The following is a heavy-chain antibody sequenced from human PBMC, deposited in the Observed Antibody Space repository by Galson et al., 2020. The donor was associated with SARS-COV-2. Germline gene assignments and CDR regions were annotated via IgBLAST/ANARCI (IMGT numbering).Heavy chain of an antibody. CDR2: ININRSDT. V-gene: IGHV3-74*01. J-gene: IGHJ4*02. CDR1: GFTFKSHR. Sequence: GGSLRLSCAASGFTFKSHRMNWVRQVPGKGLEWVSHININRSDTRYADSVKGRFTISRDNAENTLYLQMNSLRVEDTAVYYCVRGGACGTREGDFLGQGTRVTVSS. D-gene: IGHD2-21*01. CDR3: VRGGACGTREGDF.